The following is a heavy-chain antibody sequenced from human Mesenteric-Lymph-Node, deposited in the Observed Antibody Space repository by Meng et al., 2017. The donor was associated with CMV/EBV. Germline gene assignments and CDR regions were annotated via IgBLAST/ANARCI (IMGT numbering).Heavy chain of an antibody. CDR1: GFTFSSYE. CDR2: ISPSGGST. V-gene: IGHV3-23*01. CDR3: AKVAEDCGGGSCYPPPDY. D-gene: IGHD2-15*01. J-gene: IGHJ4*02. Sequence: GESLKISCAASGFTFSSYEMNWVRQAPGKGLEWVSNISPSGGSTYYADSVKGRFTISRDNSENTLFLQMSSLSADDTAVYYCAKVAEDCGGGSCYPPPDYWGQGTPVTVSS.